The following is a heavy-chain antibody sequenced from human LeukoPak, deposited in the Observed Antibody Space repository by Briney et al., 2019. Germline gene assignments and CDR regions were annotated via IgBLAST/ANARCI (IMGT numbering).Heavy chain of an antibody. CDR2: IYYSGST. V-gene: IGHV4-31*03. Sequence: PSETLSLTCTVSGGSISSGGYYWSWIRQHPGKGLEWTGYIYYSGSTYYNPSLKNRLTISVDTSKNQFSLKLSSVTAADTAVYYCARSGFNYFDYWGQGTLVTVSS. J-gene: IGHJ4*02. CDR3: ARSGFNYFDY. D-gene: IGHD3-10*01. CDR1: GGSISSGGYY.